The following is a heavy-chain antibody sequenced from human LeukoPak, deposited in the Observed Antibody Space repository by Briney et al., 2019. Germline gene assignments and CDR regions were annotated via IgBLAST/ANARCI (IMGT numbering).Heavy chain of an antibody. CDR2: INHSGST. CDR1: AGSFSGYY. J-gene: IGHJ4*02. Sequence: PSETLSLTCAVYAGSFSGYYWSWIRQPPGKGLEWIGEINHSGSTNYNPSLKSRVTISVDTSKNQFSLKLSSVTAADTAVYYCASASITRYYFDYWGQGTLLTVSS. V-gene: IGHV4-34*01. CDR3: ASASITRYYFDY. D-gene: IGHD4-11*01.